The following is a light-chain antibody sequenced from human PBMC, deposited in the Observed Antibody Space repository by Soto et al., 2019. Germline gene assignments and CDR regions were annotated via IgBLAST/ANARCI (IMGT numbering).Light chain of an antibody. Sequence: EIVMTQSPTILSVSPGERATLSCRASQSVSSNLAWYQQKPGQPPRLLMYGVYTRAPGTTARFSGSGSVTEFTLTISSLQSEYSAVYYCQQYDKWPPRTFGQGTKVEIK. V-gene: IGKV3D-15*01. CDR2: GVY. CDR1: QSVSSN. J-gene: IGKJ1*01. CDR3: QQYDKWPPRT.